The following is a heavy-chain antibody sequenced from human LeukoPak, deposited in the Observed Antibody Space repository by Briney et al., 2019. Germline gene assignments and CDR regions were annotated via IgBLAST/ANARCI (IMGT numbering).Heavy chain of an antibody. CDR3: ARDSTVATYYGVDV. CDR1: GFTFSSYA. V-gene: IGHV3-7*01. J-gene: IGHJ6*02. CDR2: IQHDGSEK. Sequence: GGSLRLSCAASGFTFSSYAMSWVRQAPGKGLEWVANIQHDGSEKNYIDSVQGRFTISRDNAKTPLYLQMNSLRAEDTAVYYCARDSTVATYYGVDVWGQGTTVTVSS. D-gene: IGHD6-19*01.